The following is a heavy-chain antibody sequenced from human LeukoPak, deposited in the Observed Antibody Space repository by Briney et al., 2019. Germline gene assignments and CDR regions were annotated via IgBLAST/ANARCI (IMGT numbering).Heavy chain of an antibody. CDR3: AKEVSDYVTYYYMDV. CDR2: ISYDGSNK. D-gene: IGHD4-17*01. CDR1: GFTFSSYG. J-gene: IGHJ6*03. Sequence: GGSLRLSCAASGFTFSSYGMHWVRQAPGKGLEWVAVISYDGSNKHYADSVKGRFTIFRDNSKNTLYLQMNNLTTEDTAVYYCAKEVSDYVTYYYMDVWGKGTTVTVSS. V-gene: IGHV3-30*18.